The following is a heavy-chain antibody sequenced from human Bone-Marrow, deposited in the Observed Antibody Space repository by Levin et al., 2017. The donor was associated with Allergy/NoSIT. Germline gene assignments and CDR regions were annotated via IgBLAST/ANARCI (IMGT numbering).Heavy chain of an antibody. D-gene: IGHD3-3*01. CDR2: IDPSDSYT. J-gene: IGHJ3*02. Sequence: ASVKVSCKGSGYSFTSYWISWVRQMPGKGLEWMGRIDPSDSYTNYSPSFQGHVTISADKSISTAYLQWSSLKASDTAMYYCARFWSGWGSDAFDIWGQGTMVTVSS. CDR1: GYSFTSYW. V-gene: IGHV5-10-1*01. CDR3: ARFWSGWGSDAFDI.